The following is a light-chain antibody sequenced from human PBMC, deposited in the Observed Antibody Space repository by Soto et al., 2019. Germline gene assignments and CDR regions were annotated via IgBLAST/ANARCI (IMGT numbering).Light chain of an antibody. CDR1: QSVSRN. V-gene: IGKV3-15*01. J-gene: IGKJ4*01. CDR2: GAS. Sequence: EIVMPQSPTTLSGSPGERATLPCGASQSVSRNLAWDQQKPGQAPRFLIYGASTRATGITARFSGSGSGTEFTLTISSMQSEDFAVYYCQQSDNWPLSFGGGTKAAIK. CDR3: QQSDNWPLS.